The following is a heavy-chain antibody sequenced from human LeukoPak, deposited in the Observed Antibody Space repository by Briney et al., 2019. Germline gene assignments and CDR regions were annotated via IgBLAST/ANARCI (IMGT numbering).Heavy chain of an antibody. V-gene: IGHV4-39*07. Sequence: PSETVSLTCTVSGGSISSSSYYWGWIRQPPGKGLEWIGSICYSGSTYYNPSLKSRVTISVDTSKNQFSLKLSSVTAADTAMYYCARDGWNIYNQFDCWGQGTLVTVSS. D-gene: IGHD1-1*01. CDR1: GGSISSSSYY. CDR2: ICYSGST. J-gene: IGHJ4*02. CDR3: ARDGWNIYNQFDC.